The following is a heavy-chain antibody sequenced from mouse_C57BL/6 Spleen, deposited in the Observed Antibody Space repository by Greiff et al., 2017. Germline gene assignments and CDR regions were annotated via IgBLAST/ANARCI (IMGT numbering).Heavy chain of an antibody. J-gene: IGHJ1*03. V-gene: IGHV1-15*01. D-gene: IGHD1-1*01. Sequence: QVHVKQSGAELVRPGASVTLSCKASGYTFTDYEMHWVKQTPVHGLEWIGAIDPETGGTAYNQKFKGKAILTADKSSSTAYMELRSLTSEDSAVYYCTRYYYGSSDWYFDVWGTGTTVTVSS. CDR1: GYTFTDYE. CDR3: TRYYYGSSDWYFDV. CDR2: IDPETGGT.